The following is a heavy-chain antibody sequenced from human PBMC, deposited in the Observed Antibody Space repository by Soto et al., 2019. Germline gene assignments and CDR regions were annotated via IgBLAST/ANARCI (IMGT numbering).Heavy chain of an antibody. J-gene: IGHJ3*01. CDR1: GYSFSNYW. CDR3: ATYDGANYNDAFDV. Sequence: GESLKISCKASGYSFSNYWIGWVRQMPGKGLEWMAIINPGDSETRYSPSFQGQVTISADKSISTAYLHWSSLQASDTALYYCATYDGANYNDAFDVWGQGTMVTVSS. V-gene: IGHV5-51*01. D-gene: IGHD1-7*01. CDR2: INPGDSET.